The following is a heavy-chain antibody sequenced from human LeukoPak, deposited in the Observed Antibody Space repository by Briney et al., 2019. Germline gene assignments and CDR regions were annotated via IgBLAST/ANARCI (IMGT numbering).Heavy chain of an antibody. D-gene: IGHD2-15*01. Sequence: SGPTLVNPPQTLTLTCTFSGFSLSTSRVGVGWIRQPPGKALEWLALIYWDDDKRYSPSLKSRLTITKDTSKNQVVLTMTNMDPVDTATYYCAHRYCSGGSCRNFDYWGQGTLVTVSS. V-gene: IGHV2-5*02. J-gene: IGHJ4*02. CDR1: GFSLSTSRVG. CDR3: AHRYCSGGSCRNFDY. CDR2: IYWDDDK.